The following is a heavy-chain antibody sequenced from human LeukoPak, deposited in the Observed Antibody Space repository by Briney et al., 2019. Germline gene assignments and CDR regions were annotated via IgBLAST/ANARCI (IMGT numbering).Heavy chain of an antibody. D-gene: IGHD6-6*01. CDR1: GFTFSDYY. Sequence: GGSLRLSCAASGFTFSDYYMSWIRQAPGKGPEWVANIKQDGSQRYYVDSVRGRFTISRDNAKNSLFLQMNGLRAEDTAVYYCARRGGSSSRRSPIDYWGQGTLVTVSS. CDR2: IKQDGSQR. CDR3: ARRGGSSSRRSPIDY. J-gene: IGHJ4*02. V-gene: IGHV3-7*01.